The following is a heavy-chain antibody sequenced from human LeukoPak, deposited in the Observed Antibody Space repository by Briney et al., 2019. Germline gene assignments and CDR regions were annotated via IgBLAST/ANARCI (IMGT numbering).Heavy chain of an antibody. D-gene: IGHD5-24*01. Sequence: PGGSLRLSCAVSGFTFRNYWMSWVRQAPGKGLEWVANIKEDASEKYYVDSVKGRFTISRDNAKNSLYLQMNSLRAEDTAVYYCARSRRLQYWYFDLWGRGTLVTVSS. CDR1: GFTFRNYW. V-gene: IGHV3-7*01. CDR3: ARSRRLQYWYFDL. J-gene: IGHJ2*01. CDR2: IKEDASEK.